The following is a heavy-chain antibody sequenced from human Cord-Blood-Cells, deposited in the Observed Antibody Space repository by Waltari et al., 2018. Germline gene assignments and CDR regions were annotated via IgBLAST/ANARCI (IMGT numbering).Heavy chain of an antibody. J-gene: IGHJ4*02. CDR1: GYTFTGSY. V-gene: IGHV1-2*02. CDR3: ARDRAPNGGPYIDY. D-gene: IGHD2-8*01. Sequence: QVQLVQSGAEVKKPGASGRVSCKATGYTFTGSYMHWARPAPGQGLEWMGWINPNSGGTNYAQKFQDRVTMTRDTSISTAYMELSRLGSDDTAVYYCARDRAPNGGPYIDYWGQGTLVTVSS. CDR2: INPNSGGT.